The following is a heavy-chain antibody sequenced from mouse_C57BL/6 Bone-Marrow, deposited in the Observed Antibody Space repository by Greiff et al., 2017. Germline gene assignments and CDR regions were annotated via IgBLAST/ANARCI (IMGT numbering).Heavy chain of an antibody. CDR3: ARSGRNWDVYFDY. D-gene: IGHD4-1*01. V-gene: IGHV1-42*01. J-gene: IGHJ2*01. Sequence: VQLQQSGPELVKPGASVKISCKASGYSFTGYYMNWVKQSPEKSLEWIGEINPSTGGTTYNQKFKAKATLTVDKSSSTAYMQLKSLTSEDSAVYYCARSGRNWDVYFDYWGQGTTLTVSS. CDR1: GYSFTGYY. CDR2: INPSTGGT.